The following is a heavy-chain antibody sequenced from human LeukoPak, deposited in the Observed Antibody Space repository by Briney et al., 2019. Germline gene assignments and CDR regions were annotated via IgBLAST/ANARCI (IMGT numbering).Heavy chain of an antibody. CDR3: ARRAPYCSSTSCYAAFDI. Sequence: SVKVSCKASGGTFSSYAISWVRQAPGQGLEWMGGIIPIFGTTNYAQKFQGRVTITTDESTSTAYMELSSLRSEDTAVYYCARRAPYCSSTSCYAAFDIWGQGTMVTVSS. J-gene: IGHJ3*02. CDR1: GGTFSSYA. D-gene: IGHD2-2*01. V-gene: IGHV1-69*05. CDR2: IIPIFGTT.